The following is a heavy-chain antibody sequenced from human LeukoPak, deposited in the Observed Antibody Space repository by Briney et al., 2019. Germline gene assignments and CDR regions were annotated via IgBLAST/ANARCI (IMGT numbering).Heavy chain of an antibody. CDR1: GGSFSGYY. CDR2: INHSGST. D-gene: IGHD3-3*01. Sequence: SQTLSLTCAVYGGSFSGYYWSWIRQPPGKGLEWIGEINHSGSTNYNPSLKSRVTISVDTSKNQFSLKLSSVTAADTAVYYCARHVSYYDFWSGPLGFDAFDIWGQGTMVTVSS. CDR3: ARHVSYYDFWSGPLGFDAFDI. J-gene: IGHJ3*02. V-gene: IGHV4-34*01.